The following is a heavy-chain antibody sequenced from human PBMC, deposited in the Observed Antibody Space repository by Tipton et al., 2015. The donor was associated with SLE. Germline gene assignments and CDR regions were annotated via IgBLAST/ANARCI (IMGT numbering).Heavy chain of an antibody. CDR3: ARGLGAYSSGWRYYYYYMDV. CDR1: GDSTNTYH. Sequence: TLSLTCSVSGDSTNTYHWSWIRQPPGKGLEWIGEINHSGSTNYNPPLKSRVTISLDTSKNQLSLKLSSVTAADTAVYYCARGLGAYSSGWRYYYYYMDVWGKGTTVTVSS. CDR2: INHSGST. V-gene: IGHV4-34*01. D-gene: IGHD6-19*01. J-gene: IGHJ6*03.